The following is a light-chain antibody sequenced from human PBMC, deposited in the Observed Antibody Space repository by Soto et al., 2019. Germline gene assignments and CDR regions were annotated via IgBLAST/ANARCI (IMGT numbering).Light chain of an antibody. Sequence: EIVLTQSPGTLSLSPGERATLSCRASQSVSSSYLAWYQQKPGQAPRLLIYGASSRATGIPDRFSVSGSGTDFTLTISRPEPEDFAVYSCQQYGSSPQVTFGGGTKVEI. V-gene: IGKV3-20*01. J-gene: IGKJ4*01. CDR2: GAS. CDR3: QQYGSSPQVT. CDR1: QSVSSSY.